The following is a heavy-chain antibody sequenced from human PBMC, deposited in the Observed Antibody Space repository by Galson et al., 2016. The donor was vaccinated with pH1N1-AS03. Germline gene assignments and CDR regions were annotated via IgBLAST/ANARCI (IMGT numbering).Heavy chain of an antibody. Sequence: SLRLSCAASGFTFSAYSMNWFRQAPGKGLEWVSHISSRSRGKYYADSVTGRFTVSRDDAENSLYLQMNSLRVEDTAVYFCARDLRAVADPYWGQGTLVTVSS. V-gene: IGHV3-48*01. D-gene: IGHD4-23*01. CDR1: GFTFSAYS. J-gene: IGHJ4*02. CDR3: ARDLRAVADPY. CDR2: ISSRSRGK.